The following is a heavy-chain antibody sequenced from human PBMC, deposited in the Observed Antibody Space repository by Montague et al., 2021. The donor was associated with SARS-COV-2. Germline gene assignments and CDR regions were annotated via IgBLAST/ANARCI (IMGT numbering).Heavy chain of an antibody. D-gene: IGHD6-19*01. V-gene: IGHV3-7*01. CDR1: GFTFSSYW. CDR2: IKQDGSEK. J-gene: IGHJ6*02. Sequence: SLRLSCAASGFTFSSYWMSWVRQAPGKGLEWVANIKQDGSEKYYVDSVKGRFTISRDNAKNSLYLQMNSLRAEDTAVYYCAREGAVAGLYYYGMDVWGQGTTVTVSS. CDR3: AREGAVAGLYYYGMDV.